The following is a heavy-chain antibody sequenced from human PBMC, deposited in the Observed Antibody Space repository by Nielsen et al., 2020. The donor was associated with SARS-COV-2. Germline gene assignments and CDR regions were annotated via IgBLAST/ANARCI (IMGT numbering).Heavy chain of an antibody. V-gene: IGHV3-21*01. CDR2: ISSSSSYI. CDR1: GFTFSSYS. CDR3: ARYCSSTSCYIIWQGGYYYYGMDV. Sequence: GESLKISCAASGFTFSSYSMNWVRQAPGKGLEWVSSISSSSSYIYYADSVKGRFTISRDNAKNSLYLQMNSLRAEDTAVYYCARYCSSTSCYIIWQGGYYYYGMDVWGQGTTVTVPS. D-gene: IGHD2-2*02. J-gene: IGHJ6*02.